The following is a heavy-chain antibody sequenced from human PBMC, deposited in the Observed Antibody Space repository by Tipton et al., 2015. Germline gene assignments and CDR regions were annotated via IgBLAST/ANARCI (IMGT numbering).Heavy chain of an antibody. CDR1: GGTFSSYA. Sequence: QLVQSGPEVKKPGSSVKVSCKASGGTFSSYAISWVRQAPGQGLEWMGGIIPIFGTADYAQKFHGRVTITADESTSTAYMELSSLRSEDTAVYYCARVFSVTTPFDPWGQGTLVTVSS. D-gene: IGHD4-17*01. CDR2: IIPIFGTA. CDR3: ARVFSVTTPFDP. J-gene: IGHJ5*01. V-gene: IGHV1-69*01.